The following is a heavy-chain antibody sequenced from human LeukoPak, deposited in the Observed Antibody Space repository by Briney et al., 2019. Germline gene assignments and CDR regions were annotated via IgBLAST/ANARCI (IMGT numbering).Heavy chain of an antibody. CDR2: ISYDGSNK. Sequence: GGSLRLSCAASGFTFSSYGMHWVRQAPGKGLEWVAVISYDGSNKYYADSVKGRFTISRDNSKNTLYLQMNSLRAEDTAVYYCARGPDIVVVVAADGPFDPWGQGTLVTVSS. J-gene: IGHJ5*02. CDR1: GFTFSSYG. D-gene: IGHD2-15*01. V-gene: IGHV3-30*03. CDR3: ARGPDIVVVVAADGPFDP.